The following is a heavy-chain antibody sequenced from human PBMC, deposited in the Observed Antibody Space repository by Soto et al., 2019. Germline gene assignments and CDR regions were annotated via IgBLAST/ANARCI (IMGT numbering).Heavy chain of an antibody. J-gene: IGHJ2*01. CDR3: VRARIDL. CDR2: INPDGSEK. CDR1: GLPLGTNR. Sequence: EVQLVESGGGLVQPGGPRGLSGPPPGLPLGTNRMTWVRQAPGKGLEWVPNINPDGSEKYYVDSVKGRFTISRDNVKNSLYLQMNSLRAEDTALYYCVRARIDLWGRGTLVTVSS. V-gene: IGHV3-7*01.